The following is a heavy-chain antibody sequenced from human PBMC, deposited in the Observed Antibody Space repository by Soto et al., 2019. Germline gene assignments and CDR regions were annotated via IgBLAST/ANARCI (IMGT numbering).Heavy chain of an antibody. CDR1: GFTFSSYG. D-gene: IGHD3-22*01. J-gene: IGHJ4*02. Sequence: PGGSLRLSCAASGFTFSSYGMHWVRQAPGKGLEWVAVISYDGSNKYYADSVKGRFTISRDNSKNTLYLQMNSLRAEDTAVYYCAKEAWYRYYYDSSGYSSFDYWGQGTLVTVSS. CDR3: AKEAWYRYYYDSSGYSSFDY. V-gene: IGHV3-30*18. CDR2: ISYDGSNK.